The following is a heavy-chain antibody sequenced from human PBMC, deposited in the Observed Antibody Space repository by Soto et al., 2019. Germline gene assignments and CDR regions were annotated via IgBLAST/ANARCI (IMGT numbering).Heavy chain of an antibody. D-gene: IGHD4-17*01. Sequence: QVQLVESGGGVVQPGRSLRLSCAGSGFTFSIYGMHWVRQAPGKGLEWVALISYDGSNKYDADSVKGRFTISRDNSKNXLXLXXNSLRAEDTAVYYCAKNRMGGSTVTTFKYYYGMDVWGQGTTVTVSS. J-gene: IGHJ6*02. CDR2: ISYDGSNK. CDR1: GFTFSIYG. V-gene: IGHV3-30*18. CDR3: AKNRMGGSTVTTFKYYYGMDV.